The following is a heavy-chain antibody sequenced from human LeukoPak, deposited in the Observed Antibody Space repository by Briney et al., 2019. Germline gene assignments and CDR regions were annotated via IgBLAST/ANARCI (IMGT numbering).Heavy chain of an antibody. J-gene: IGHJ3*02. D-gene: IGHD3-16*01. CDR1: GGSISSDGYS. Sequence: PSHTLSLTCVVSGGSISSDGYSWSWIRQPPGKGLEWIGCIYHSASTFYNPSLKSRVSLSVDRSKNQFSLKLSSVTAADTAVYYCARDWGTFRPGEGSAFDIWGQGTMVTVSS. V-gene: IGHV4-30-2*01. CDR3: ARDWGTFRPGEGSAFDI. CDR2: IYHSAST.